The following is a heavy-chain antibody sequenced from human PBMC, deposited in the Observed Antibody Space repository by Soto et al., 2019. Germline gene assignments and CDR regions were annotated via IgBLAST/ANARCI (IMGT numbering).Heavy chain of an antibody. J-gene: IGHJ4*02. Sequence: PGGSLRLSCAASGFTFSSYAMHWVRQAPGKGLEWVAVISYDGSNKYYADSVKGRFTISRDNSKNTLYLQMNSLRAEDTAVYYCARDKATVTTSDVEYYFDYWGQGTMVTVYS. CDR2: ISYDGSNK. CDR1: GFTFSSYA. V-gene: IGHV3-30-3*01. CDR3: ARDKATVTTSDVEYYFDY. D-gene: IGHD4-17*01.